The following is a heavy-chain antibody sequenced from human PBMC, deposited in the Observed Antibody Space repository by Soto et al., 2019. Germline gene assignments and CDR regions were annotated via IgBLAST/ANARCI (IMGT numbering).Heavy chain of an antibody. CDR3: AGVSYYYDSSGYYYYDY. J-gene: IGHJ4*02. D-gene: IGHD3-22*01. V-gene: IGHV5-51*01. CDR2: IYPGDSDT. CDR1: GYSFTSYW. Sequence: PGESLKISCKGSGYSFTSYWIGWVRQMPGKGLEWMGIIYPGDSDTRYSPSFQGQVTISADKSISTAYLQWSSLKASDTAMYYCAGVSYYYDSSGYYYYDYWGQGTLVTVSS.